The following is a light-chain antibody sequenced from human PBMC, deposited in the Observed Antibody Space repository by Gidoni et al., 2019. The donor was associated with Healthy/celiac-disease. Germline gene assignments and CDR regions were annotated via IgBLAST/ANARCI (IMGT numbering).Light chain of an antibody. CDR3: QQYNNWPPWT. V-gene: IGKV3-15*01. Sequence: EIVMTQTPATMSASPGERATLSCRASQSVSSNLAWYQQKPGQAPRPLIYGAATRATGIPAGFSGSGSGTEFTLTISSLQSEDFAVYYCQQYNNWPPWTFGQGTKVEIK. CDR1: QSVSSN. J-gene: IGKJ1*01. CDR2: GAA.